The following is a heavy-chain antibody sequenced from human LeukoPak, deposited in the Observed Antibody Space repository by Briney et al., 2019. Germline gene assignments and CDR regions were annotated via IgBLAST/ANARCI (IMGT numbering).Heavy chain of an antibody. D-gene: IGHD3-3*01. V-gene: IGHV4-59*12. CDR3: ASNWSGYYTGFSYYYGMDV. CDR2: IYYSGGT. J-gene: IGHJ6*02. CDR1: GGSISSYY. Sequence: SETLSLTCTVSGGSISSYYWSWIRQPPGKGLEWIGYIYYSGGTNYNPSLKSRVTISVDTSKNQFSLKLSSVTAADTAVYYCASNWSGYYTGFSYYYGMDVWGQGTTVTVSS.